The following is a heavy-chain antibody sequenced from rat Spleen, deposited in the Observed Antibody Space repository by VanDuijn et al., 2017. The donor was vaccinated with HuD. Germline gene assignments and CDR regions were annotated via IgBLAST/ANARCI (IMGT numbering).Heavy chain of an antibody. V-gene: IGHV2-6*01. Sequence: QVQLKESGPGLVQPSQTLSLTCTVSGFSLTSYNVHWVRQPPGKGLEWIAAISSGGSTYYNSALKSRLSISRDTSKSQVFLKMNSRHTEDTDIYFCTREGHTMGITNYWGQGVMVTVS. CDR1: GFSLTSYN. J-gene: IGHJ2*01. D-gene: IGHD1-9*01. CDR3: TREGHTMGITNY. CDR2: ISSGGST.